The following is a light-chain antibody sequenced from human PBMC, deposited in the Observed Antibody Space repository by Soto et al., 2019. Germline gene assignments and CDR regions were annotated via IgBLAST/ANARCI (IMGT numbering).Light chain of an antibody. Sequence: EIVLTQSPGTLSLSPGERATLSCRASRSVASNYLAWYQQKPGQTPRLLIYGASNRATDIPDRFSGSGSGTDVTLNISSLEPEDFAVYYCQQYGISPPYTFGQGTKLEIK. CDR2: GAS. V-gene: IGKV3-20*01. CDR3: QQYGISPPYT. J-gene: IGKJ2*01. CDR1: RSVASNY.